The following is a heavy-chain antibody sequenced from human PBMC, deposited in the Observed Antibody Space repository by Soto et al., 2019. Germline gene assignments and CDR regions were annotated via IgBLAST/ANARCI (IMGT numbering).Heavy chain of an antibody. CDR1: GFSVSNNY. J-gene: IGHJ4*02. V-gene: IGHV3-66*01. D-gene: IGHD3-10*01. Sequence: EVLLEESGGYLVQPGGYLRLSCAASGFSVSNNYMTWVRQVPGKGLEWVSVIQDGGSITYADSVRDRFTISRDSSKNTVFLQMSSLRPEDTAVYFCARGEGSGSNALGQWGQGTLVTVSS. CDR2: IQDGGSI. CDR3: ARGEGSGSNALGQ.